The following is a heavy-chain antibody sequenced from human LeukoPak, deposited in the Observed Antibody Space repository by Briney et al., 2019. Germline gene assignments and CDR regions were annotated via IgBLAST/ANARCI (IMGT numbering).Heavy chain of an antibody. Sequence: PSETLSLTCTVSGGSISSGSYYWSWIRQPPGKGLEWIGSIYHSGSTYYNPSLKSRVTISVDTSKNQFSLKLSSVTAADTAVYYCVEVGVGATDYFDYWGQGTLVTVSS. V-gene: IGHV4-39*07. J-gene: IGHJ4*02. CDR3: VEVGVGATDYFDY. CDR2: IYHSGST. CDR1: GGSISSGSYY. D-gene: IGHD1-26*01.